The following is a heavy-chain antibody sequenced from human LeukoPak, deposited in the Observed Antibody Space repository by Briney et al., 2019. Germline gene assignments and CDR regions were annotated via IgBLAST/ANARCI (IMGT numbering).Heavy chain of an antibody. CDR3: ARVFSGDYPFDY. Sequence: GGSLRLSCAGFGFTVSSNYMSWVRQAPGKGLEWVSYISSSSSTIYYADSVKGRFTISRDNAKNSLYLQMNSLRAEDTAVYYCARVFSGDYPFDYWGQGTLVTVSS. D-gene: IGHD4-17*01. CDR1: GFTVSSNY. J-gene: IGHJ4*02. V-gene: IGHV3-48*01. CDR2: ISSSSSTI.